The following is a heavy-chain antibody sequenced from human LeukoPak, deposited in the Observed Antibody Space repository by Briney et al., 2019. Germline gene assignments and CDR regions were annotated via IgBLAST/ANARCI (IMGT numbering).Heavy chain of an antibody. V-gene: IGHV4-34*01. CDR1: GGSLSGYY. Sequence: PSESLSLTCALYGGSLSGYYWSGIRQPPQKGLEWIGEINHSGITNYNPSLKSRVTISVDTSKNQFSLKLSSVTAADTAVYYSARGGYSGKKLGPRNYYYYMDVWGKGTTVTVSS. J-gene: IGHJ6*03. CDR2: INHSGIT. D-gene: IGHD4-23*01. CDR3: ARGGYSGKKLGPRNYYYYMDV.